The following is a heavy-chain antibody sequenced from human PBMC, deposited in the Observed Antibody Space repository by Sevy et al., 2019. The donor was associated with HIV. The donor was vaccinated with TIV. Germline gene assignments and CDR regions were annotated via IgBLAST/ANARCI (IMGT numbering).Heavy chain of an antibody. D-gene: IGHD6-6*01. J-gene: IGHJ4*01. CDR1: GFTFSSFA. CDR3: ARPTPRIAPSCAAFFDF. V-gene: IGHV3-23*01. CDR2: INGRGGST. Sequence: GGSLRLSCAASGFASGFTFSSFAMSWVRQLPGKGLEWVSTINGRGGSTYYADSVKGRFTLSRDNSNNALFLQMNSLAPEDTALSYCARPTPRIAPSCAAFFDFWGHGTLVTVSS.